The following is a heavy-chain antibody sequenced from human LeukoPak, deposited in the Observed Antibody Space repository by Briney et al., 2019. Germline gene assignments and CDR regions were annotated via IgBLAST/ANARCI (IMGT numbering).Heavy chain of an antibody. V-gene: IGHV3-64*01. CDR2: IINDGGGT. J-gene: IGHJ4*02. CDR1: GFTFSDYA. CDR3: ARLVLSAGDYFDS. Sequence: GGSLRLSCAASGFTFSDYAMHWVRQAPGKGLEYVSAIINDGGGTHYANSVKGRFTISRDNSKNTLYLQMGSLRAEDTAVYYCARLVLSAGDYFDSWGQGTLVTVSS. D-gene: IGHD2/OR15-2a*01.